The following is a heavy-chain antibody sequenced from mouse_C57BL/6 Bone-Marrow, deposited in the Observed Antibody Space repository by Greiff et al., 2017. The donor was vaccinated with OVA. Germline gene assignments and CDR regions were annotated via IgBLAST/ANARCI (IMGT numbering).Heavy chain of an antibody. CDR1: GYTFTSYG. CDR2: IYPRSGNT. J-gene: IGHJ3*01. CDR3: ARWGGNFAWFAY. V-gene: IGHV1-81*01. Sequence: QVQLQQSGAELARPGASVKLSCKASGYTFTSYGLSWVKQRTGQGLEWIGEIYPRSGNTYYNEKFKGKATLTADKSSSTAYMELRSLTSEDSAVYFCARWGGNFAWFAYWGQGTLVTVSA. D-gene: IGHD2-1*01.